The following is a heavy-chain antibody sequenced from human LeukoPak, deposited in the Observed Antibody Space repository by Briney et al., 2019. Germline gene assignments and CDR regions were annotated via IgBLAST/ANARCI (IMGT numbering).Heavy chain of an antibody. CDR2: IHDSGIT. D-gene: IGHD5-12*01. V-gene: IGHV4-59*01. Sequence: SETLSLTCTVSGGSISGSYWNWIRQPPGKGLEWIGCIHDSGITNYNPSLKSRATISLHTPKNQFSLRLTSVTAADTAVYYCAIEHDGATYSNLWGQGTLVAVSS. CDR3: AIEHDGATYSNL. CDR1: GGSISGSY. J-gene: IGHJ5*02.